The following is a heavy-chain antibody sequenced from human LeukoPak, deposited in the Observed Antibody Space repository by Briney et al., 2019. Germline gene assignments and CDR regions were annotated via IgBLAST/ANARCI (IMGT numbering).Heavy chain of an antibody. CDR2: IHHTGST. J-gene: IGHJ4*02. V-gene: IGHV4-30-2*01. CDR1: GGSISSAAYA. CDR3: AGDDNGGYRFDY. Sequence: SQTLSLTCAVSGGSISSAAYAWSWIRQPLGKGLELIGYIHHTGSTNYIPSLKSRVTISLDRSKNQFSLEMSSVTAADTAVYYCAGDDNGGYRFDYWGQRTLVTVSS. D-gene: IGHD3-22*01.